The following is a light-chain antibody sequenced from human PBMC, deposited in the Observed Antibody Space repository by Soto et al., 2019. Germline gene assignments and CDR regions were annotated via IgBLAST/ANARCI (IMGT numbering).Light chain of an antibody. CDR3: QQYYSTPHT. CDR2: WAS. CDR1: QSVLYSSNNKNY. J-gene: IGKJ2*01. V-gene: IGKV4-1*01. Sequence: DIVMTQSPDSLAVSLGERATINCKSSQSVLYSSNNKNYLSWYQQKPGQPPKLLIYWASTRQSGVPDLFSGSGTVTDFTLTISSLQFEDVAVYYCQQYYSTPHTVGQGNKLEIK.